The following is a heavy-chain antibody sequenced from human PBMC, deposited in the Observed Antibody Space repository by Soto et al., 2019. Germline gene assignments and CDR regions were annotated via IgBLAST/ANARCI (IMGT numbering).Heavy chain of an antibody. CDR3: ARTAAAGKYYYGVDV. V-gene: IGHV5-51*01. J-gene: IGHJ6*02. D-gene: IGHD6-13*01. CDR1: GYSFTSYW. Sequence: EVQLVQSGAEVKKPGESLKISCKGSGYSFTSYWIGWVRQMPGKGLEWMGIIYPGDSDTRYSPSFQGQVTISADKPISTAYLQWSSLKASDTAIYYCARTAAAGKYYYGVDVWGQGTTVTVSS. CDR2: IYPGDSDT.